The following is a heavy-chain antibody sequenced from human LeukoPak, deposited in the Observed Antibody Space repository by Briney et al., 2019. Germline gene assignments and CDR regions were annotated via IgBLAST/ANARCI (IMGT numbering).Heavy chain of an antibody. Sequence: PGRSLRLSCAASGFTFSSYGMHWVRQAPGKGLEWVAVIWYDGSNKYYADSVKGRFTISRDNSKNTLYLQMNSLRAEDTAVYYCARSRPRDSSGYYRLQTSDYYYYYGMDVWGQGTTVTVSS. CDR3: ARSRPRDSSGYYRLQTSDYYYYYGMDV. CDR2: IWYDGSNK. CDR1: GFTFSSYG. D-gene: IGHD3-22*01. V-gene: IGHV3-33*01. J-gene: IGHJ6*02.